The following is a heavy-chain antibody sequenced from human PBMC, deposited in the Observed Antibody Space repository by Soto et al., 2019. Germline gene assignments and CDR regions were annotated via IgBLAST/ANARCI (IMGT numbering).Heavy chain of an antibody. CDR1: GYTFTSYA. CDR2: INAGNGNT. CDR3: AREYLDYYDHIYYFDY. Sequence: GASVKVSCKASGYTFTSYARHCVRQAPGQRLEWMGWINAGNGNTKYSQKFQGRVTITRDTSASTAYMELSSLRSEDTAVYYCAREYLDYYDHIYYFDYWGQGTLVTVSS. D-gene: IGHD3-22*01. J-gene: IGHJ4*02. V-gene: IGHV1-3*01.